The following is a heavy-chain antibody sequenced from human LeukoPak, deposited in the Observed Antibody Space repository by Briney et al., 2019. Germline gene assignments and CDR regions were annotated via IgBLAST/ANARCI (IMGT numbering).Heavy chain of an antibody. CDR2: MNPNSGNT. D-gene: IGHD2-15*01. CDR1: GYTFTSYD. CDR3: ARMGTTAYCSGGSCYSVGPRLDL. V-gene: IGHV1-8*03. Sequence: GASVKVSCKASGYTFTSYDINWVRQATGQGLEWMGWMNPNSGNTGYAQKFQGRVTITRNTSISTAYMELSSLRSEDTAVYYCARMGTTAYCSGGSCYSVGPRLDLWGQGTLVTVSS. J-gene: IGHJ5*02.